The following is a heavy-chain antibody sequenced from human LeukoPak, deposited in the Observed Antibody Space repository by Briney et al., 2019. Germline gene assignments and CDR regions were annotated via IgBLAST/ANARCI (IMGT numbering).Heavy chain of an antibody. CDR3: AKALVTTLINTYQIDF. Sequence: PGGSLRLSCAASGFTFSPYWMHWVRQGPGKGLVWVARIDSDGSSTIYADSVKGRLTISRDNAQNTLFLQINSLRTEDTAVYYCAKALVTTLINTYQIDFWGQGTLVTVSS. CDR2: IDSDGSST. CDR1: GFTFSPYW. D-gene: IGHD4-23*01. J-gene: IGHJ4*02. V-gene: IGHV3-74*01.